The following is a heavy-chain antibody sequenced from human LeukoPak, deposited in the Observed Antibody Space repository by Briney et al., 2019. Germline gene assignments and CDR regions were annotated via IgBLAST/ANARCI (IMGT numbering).Heavy chain of an antibody. CDR1: GFTFNNYW. Sequence: GGSLRLSCAASGFTFNNYWMSWVRQAPGKGLEWVGRIKPKTDGETTECAAPVKDRFPISRDDSKSMMYLQMNSLKTEDTAVYYCITPLPYSAQGGQGTLVTVSS. V-gene: IGHV3-15*01. J-gene: IGHJ4*02. D-gene: IGHD2-21*01. CDR3: ITPLPYSAQ. CDR2: IKPKTDGETT.